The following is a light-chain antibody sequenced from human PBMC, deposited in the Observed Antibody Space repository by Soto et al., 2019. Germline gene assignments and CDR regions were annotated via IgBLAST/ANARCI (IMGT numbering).Light chain of an antibody. V-gene: IGKV1-9*01. CDR2: AAS. CDR1: QAISSS. Sequence: DIQLTQSPSFLSASVGDRVTVTCRASQAISSSLAWYQQKPGKAPKLLIFAASTLQTGVPSRFSGSGSRTEFTLTISSLQPDDFATYFCQHYNSYSEAFGQGTKVDIK. CDR3: QHYNSYSEA. J-gene: IGKJ1*01.